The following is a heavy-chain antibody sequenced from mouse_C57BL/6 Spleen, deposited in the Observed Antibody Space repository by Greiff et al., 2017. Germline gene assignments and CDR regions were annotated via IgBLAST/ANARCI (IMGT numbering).Heavy chain of an antibody. V-gene: IGHV1-54*01. CDR3: ARSAGTGYFDG. Sequence: QVQLKQSGAELVRPGTSVKVSCKASGYAFTNYLIEWVKQRPGQGLEWIGVINPGSGGTNYNEKFKGKATLTADKSSSTAYMQLSSLTSEDSAVYFCARSAGTGYFDGWGTGTTVTVAS. D-gene: IGHD4-1*01. CDR1: GYAFTNYL. J-gene: IGHJ1*03. CDR2: INPGSGGT.